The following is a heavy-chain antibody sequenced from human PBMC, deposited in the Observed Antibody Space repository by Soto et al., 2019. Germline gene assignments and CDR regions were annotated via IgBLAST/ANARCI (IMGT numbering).Heavy chain of an antibody. CDR3: ARAFNDYDFWSGCWFDP. CDR1: GGSISSYY. Sequence: SETLSLTCTVSGGSISSYYWSWIRQPPGKGLEWIGYIYYSGSTNYNPSLKSRVTISVDTSKNQFSLKLSSVTAADTAVYYCARAFNDYDFWSGCWFDPWGQGTLVTGSS. CDR2: IYYSGST. D-gene: IGHD3-3*01. V-gene: IGHV4-59*01. J-gene: IGHJ5*02.